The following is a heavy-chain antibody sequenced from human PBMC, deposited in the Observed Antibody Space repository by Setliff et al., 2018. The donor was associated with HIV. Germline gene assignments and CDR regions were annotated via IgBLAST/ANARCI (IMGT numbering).Heavy chain of an antibody. CDR2: INDSGST. CDR1: GDSIRSNFNH. J-gene: IGHJ4*02. V-gene: IGHV4-39*01. CDR3: ARSYCSSTSCSYYFDY. D-gene: IGHD2-2*01. Sequence: SQTLSLTCTVSGDSIRSNFNHWGWIRQPPGKGLEWIGEINDSGSTNYSPSLKSRVTISVDTSKNQFSLKLGSVTAADTAVYYCARSYCSSTSCSYYFDYWGQGTLVTVTS.